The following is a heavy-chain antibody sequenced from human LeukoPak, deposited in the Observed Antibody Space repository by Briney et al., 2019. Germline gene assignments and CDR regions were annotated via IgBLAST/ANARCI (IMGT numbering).Heavy chain of an antibody. J-gene: IGHJ5*02. CDR3: ARDHCSSTSCYP. V-gene: IGHV1-69*05. CDR1: GYTFTGYY. Sequence: ASVKVSCKASGYTFTGYYMHWVRQAPGQGLEWMGRIIPIFGTANCAQKFQGRVTITTDESTSTAYMELSSLRSEDTAVYYCARDHCSSTSCYPWGQGTLVTVSS. D-gene: IGHD2-2*01. CDR2: IIPIFGTA.